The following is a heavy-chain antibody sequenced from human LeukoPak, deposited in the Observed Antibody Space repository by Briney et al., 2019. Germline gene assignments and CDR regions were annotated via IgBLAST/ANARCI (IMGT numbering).Heavy chain of an antibody. J-gene: IGHJ4*02. CDR1: GYTFTSYA. CDR3: ARDPFRGSSGYYNY. V-gene: IGHV1-3*01. CDR2: INAGNGNT. D-gene: IGHD3-22*01. Sequence: ASVKVSCKASGYTFTSYAMHWVRQAPGQRLEWMGWINAGNGNTKYSQKFQGRVTMTTDTSTSTAYMELRSLRSDDTAVYYCARDPFRGSSGYYNYWGQGTLVTVSS.